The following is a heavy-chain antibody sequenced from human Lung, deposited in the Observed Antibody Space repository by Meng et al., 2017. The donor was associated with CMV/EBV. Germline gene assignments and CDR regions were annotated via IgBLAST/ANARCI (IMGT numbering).Heavy chain of an antibody. Sequence: SETLSLXCTVSGGSISSYYWSWIRQPPGKGLEWIGYIYYSGSTNYNPSLKSRVTISVDTSKNQFSLKLSSVTAADTAVYYCASGKYYYGSGSYYNYYYYGMDVWGQGTTVTVSS. CDR3: ASGKYYYGSGSYYNYYYYGMDV. J-gene: IGHJ6*02. CDR2: IYYSGST. D-gene: IGHD3-10*01. V-gene: IGHV4-59*01. CDR1: GGSISSYY.